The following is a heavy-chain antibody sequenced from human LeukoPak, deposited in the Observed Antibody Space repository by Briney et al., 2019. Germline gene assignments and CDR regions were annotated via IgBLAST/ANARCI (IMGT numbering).Heavy chain of an antibody. CDR2: INAGNGNT. CDR3: ARDRRYSSSWYGFSIPPGYYGMDV. CDR1: GYTFTSYA. Sequence: ASVKVSCKASGYTFTSYAMHWVRQAPGQRLEWMGWINAGNGNTKYSQKFQGRVTITRDTSADTAYMELSRLRSDDTAVYYCARDRRYSSSWYGFSIPPGYYGMDVWGQGTTVTVSS. D-gene: IGHD6-13*01. V-gene: IGHV1-3*01. J-gene: IGHJ6*02.